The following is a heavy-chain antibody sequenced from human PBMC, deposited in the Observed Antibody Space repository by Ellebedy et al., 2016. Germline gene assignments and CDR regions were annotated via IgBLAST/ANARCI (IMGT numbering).Heavy chain of an antibody. CDR1: GFTFSSYS. Sequence: GGSLRLSCAASGFTFSSYSMNWVRQAPGKGLEWVSSISSSSSYIYYADSVKGRFTISRDNAKNSLYLQMNSLRAEDTAVYYCARVLFGSSRNAFDIWGQGTMVTVSS. CDR3: ARVLFGSSRNAFDI. CDR2: ISSSSSYI. V-gene: IGHV3-21*01. J-gene: IGHJ3*02. D-gene: IGHD1-26*01.